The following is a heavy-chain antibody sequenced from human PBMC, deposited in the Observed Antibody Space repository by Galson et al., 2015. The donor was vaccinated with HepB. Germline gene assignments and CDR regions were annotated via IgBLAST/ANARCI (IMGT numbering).Heavy chain of an antibody. V-gene: IGHV3-30*04. CDR1: GFTFSSYA. J-gene: IGHJ4*02. Sequence: SLRLSCAASGFTFSSYAMHWVRQAPGKGLEWVAVISYDGSNKYYADSVKGRFTISRDSSKNTLYLQMNSLRAEDTAVYYCAKDQDYAFDYWGQGTLVTVSS. CDR2: ISYDGSNK. CDR3: AKDQDYAFDY. D-gene: IGHD4/OR15-4a*01.